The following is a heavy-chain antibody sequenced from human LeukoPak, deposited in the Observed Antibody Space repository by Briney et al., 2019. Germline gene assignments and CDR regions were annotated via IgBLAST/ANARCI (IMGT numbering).Heavy chain of an antibody. CDR2: IYYSGST. CDR3: ASSYCGGACYPYFDY. V-gene: IGHV4-39*07. Sequence: SETLSLTCTVSSDSIYSSNYYWGWIRQPPGKGLEWIGSIYYSGSTYYNSSLKSRVTISVDTSKTQFSLKLSSVTAADTAVYYCASSYCGGACYPYFDYWGQGTLVTVSS. J-gene: IGHJ4*02. CDR1: SDSIYSSNYY. D-gene: IGHD2-21*02.